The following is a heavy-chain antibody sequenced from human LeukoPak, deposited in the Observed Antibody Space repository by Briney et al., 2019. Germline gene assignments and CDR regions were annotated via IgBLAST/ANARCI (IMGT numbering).Heavy chain of an antibody. J-gene: IGHJ4*02. CDR1: GFTVSSNY. CDR3: ARELAMAGTFDY. CDR2: LYSGGST. D-gene: IGHD6-19*01. Sequence: GGSLRLSCAASGFTVSSNYMSWVRQAPGKGLEWVSALYSGGSTYYADSVEGRFTISRDNSKNMLYLHLNNLRAEDTAVYYCARELAMAGTFDYWGQGTLVTVSS. V-gene: IGHV3-53*01.